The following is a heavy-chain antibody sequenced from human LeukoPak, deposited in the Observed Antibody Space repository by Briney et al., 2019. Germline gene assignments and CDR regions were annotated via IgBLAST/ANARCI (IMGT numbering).Heavy chain of an antibody. Sequence: SVKVSCKASGGTFSSYAISWVRQAPGQGLEWMGGIIPIFGTANYAQKFQGRVTITADESTSTAYMELSSLRSEDTAVYYCARDPYSSGWPDYWGQGTLVTVSS. CDR1: GGTFSSYA. J-gene: IGHJ4*02. CDR3: ARDPYSSGWPDY. CDR2: IIPIFGTA. D-gene: IGHD6-19*01. V-gene: IGHV1-69*01.